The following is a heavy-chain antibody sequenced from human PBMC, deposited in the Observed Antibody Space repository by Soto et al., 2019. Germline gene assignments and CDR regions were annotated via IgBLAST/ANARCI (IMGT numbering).Heavy chain of an antibody. CDR1: GYTFTGYY. J-gene: IGHJ4*02. D-gene: IGHD5-12*01. V-gene: IGHV1-2*02. CDR2: INPNSGGT. CDR3: ARGWYSGQDLYGY. Sequence: ASVKVSCKASGYTFTGYYMHWVRQAPGQGLEWMGWINPNSGGTDYAQKFQGRVTMTRNTSISTAYMELSSLRSEDTAMYYCARGWYSGQDLYGYWGQGTLVTVAS.